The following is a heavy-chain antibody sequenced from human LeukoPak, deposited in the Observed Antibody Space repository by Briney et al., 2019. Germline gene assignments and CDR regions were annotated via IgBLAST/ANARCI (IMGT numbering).Heavy chain of an antibody. CDR2: ISAYNGNT. CDR3: ARHWKASFDY. CDR1: GFSFTSHS. D-gene: IGHD1-1*01. Sequence: ASVKVSCKASGFSFTSHSISWVRQAPGQGLEWMGWISAYNGNTNYAQKLQGRVTMTTDTSTSTAYMELRSLRSDDTAVYYCARHWKASFDYWGQGTLVTVSS. V-gene: IGHV1-18*01. J-gene: IGHJ4*02.